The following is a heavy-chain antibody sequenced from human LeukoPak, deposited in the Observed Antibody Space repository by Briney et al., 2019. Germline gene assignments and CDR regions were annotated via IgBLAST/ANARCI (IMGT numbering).Heavy chain of an antibody. J-gene: IGHJ5*02. D-gene: IGHD3-3*01. V-gene: IGHV4-39*01. CDR3: ARHRVTIFGVVLYWFDP. CDR1: GGSISSSSYY. CDR2: IYYSGST. Sequence: SETLSLTCTVSGGSISSSSYYWGWIRQPPGKGLEWIGSIYYSGSTYYNPSLKSRVTISVDTSKNQFSLKLSSVTAADTAVYYCARHRVTIFGVVLYWFDPWGQGTLVTVSS.